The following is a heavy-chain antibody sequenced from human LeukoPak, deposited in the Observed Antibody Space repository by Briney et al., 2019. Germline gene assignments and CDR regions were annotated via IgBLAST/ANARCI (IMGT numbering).Heavy chain of an antibody. CDR2: IIPIFGTA. D-gene: IGHD6-13*01. CDR1: GGTFSSYA. CDR3: ARGSPIAAAGYYFDY. J-gene: IGHJ4*02. Sequence: SVKVSCKASGGTFSSYAISWVRQAPGQGLEWRGGIIPIFGTANYAQKFQGRVTITADESTSTAYMELSSLRSEDTAVYYCARGSPIAAAGYYFDYWGQGTLVTVSS. V-gene: IGHV1-69*13.